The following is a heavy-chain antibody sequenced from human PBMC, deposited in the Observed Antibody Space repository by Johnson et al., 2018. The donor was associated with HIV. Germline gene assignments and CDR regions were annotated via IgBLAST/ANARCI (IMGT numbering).Heavy chain of an antibody. CDR2: ISWDSGSI. D-gene: IGHD3-10*01. J-gene: IGHJ3*02. V-gene: IGHV3-9*01. CDR1: GFTFDDYA. CDR3: ARENPLLVQGVLDAFDI. Sequence: VQLVESGGGLVQPGRSLRLSCAASGFTFDDYAMHWVRQAPGKGLEWVSGISWDSGSIGYADSVKGRFTITRDNAKKSFFLLMRGLRAEDQAVYYCARENPLLVQGVLDAFDIWGQGTMVTVSS.